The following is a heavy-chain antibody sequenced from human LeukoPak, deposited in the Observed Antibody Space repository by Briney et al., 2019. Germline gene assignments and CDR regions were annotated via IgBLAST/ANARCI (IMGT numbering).Heavy chain of an antibody. CDR1: LVSLSTSARC. D-gene: IGHD3-22*01. Sequence: RESGAALVKPTQTLTLTCTFSLVSLSTSARCGSWIHQPPGKALEWLARIVWDDDKYYSTSLKNNLTISTDTSKNQVVLTMTNMDPVDTATYYCARIPRDFFDISGYYDDAFDIGGQGTMVTVS. CDR2: IVWDDDK. CDR3: ARIPRDFFDISGYYDDAFDI. V-gene: IGHV2-70*11. J-gene: IGHJ3*02.